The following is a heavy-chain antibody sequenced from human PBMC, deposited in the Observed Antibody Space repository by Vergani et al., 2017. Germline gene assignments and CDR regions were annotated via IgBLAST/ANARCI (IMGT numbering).Heavy chain of an antibody. CDR1: GGSLSGYY. J-gene: IGHJ3*01. CDR3: ARRAERWETLLRDDFDV. Sequence: QVQLQQWGPGLLKPSETLSLTCAVYGGSLSGYYWSWIRLAPGKGLEWIGEIDHSGTINYNPTLKSPFNVSIDTSRDHFSLKLRSVSAADTAVYFCARRAERWETLLRDDFDVWGQGTFVTVSP. D-gene: IGHD1-26*01. CDR2: IDHSGTI. V-gene: IGHV4-34*01.